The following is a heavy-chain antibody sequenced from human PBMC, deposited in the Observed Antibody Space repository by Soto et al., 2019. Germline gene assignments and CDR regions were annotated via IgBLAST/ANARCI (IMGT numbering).Heavy chain of an antibody. CDR3: AKEVYGAARGGMDV. D-gene: IGHD3-10*01. J-gene: IGHJ6*02. CDR1: GFTFRNNV. Sequence: EVQLVESGGGLVQPGGCLRLSCAASGFTFRNNVMNWVRQAPGRGLEWVSAITDNGGSTYYADSVKGRCTISRDNSKNTLYLQMNSLRAEDTAVYYCAKEVYGAARGGMDVWGQGTTVTVSS. V-gene: IGHV3-23*04. CDR2: ITDNGGST.